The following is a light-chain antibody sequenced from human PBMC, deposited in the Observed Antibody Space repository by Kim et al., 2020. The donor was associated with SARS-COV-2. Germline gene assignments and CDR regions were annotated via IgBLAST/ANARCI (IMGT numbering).Light chain of an antibody. CDR2: QDS. CDR1: KLGDKY. V-gene: IGLV3-1*01. J-gene: IGLJ2*01. CDR3: QAWDSSTVV. Sequence: GSPGQTASIACSGDKLGDKYACWYQQKPGQSPVLVIYQDSKRPSGIPERFSGSNSGNTATLTISGTQAMDEADYYCQAWDSSTVVFGGGTQLTVL.